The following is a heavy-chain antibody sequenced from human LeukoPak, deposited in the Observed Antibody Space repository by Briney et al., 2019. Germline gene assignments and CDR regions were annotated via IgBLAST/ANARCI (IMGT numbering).Heavy chain of an antibody. CDR2: IYYSGST. V-gene: IGHV4-59*08. CDR1: GGSISSYY. J-gene: IGHJ3*02. D-gene: IGHD4-17*01. Sequence: PSETLSLTCTVSGGSISSYYWSWIRQPPGKGLEWIGYIYYSGSTNYDPSLKSRVTISVDTSKNQFSLKLSSVTAAGTAVYYCARHGPVHDAFDIWGQGTMVTVSS. CDR3: ARHGPVHDAFDI.